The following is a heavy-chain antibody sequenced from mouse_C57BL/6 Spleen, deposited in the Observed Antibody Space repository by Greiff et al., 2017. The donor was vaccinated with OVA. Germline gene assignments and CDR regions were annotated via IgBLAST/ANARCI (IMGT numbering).Heavy chain of an antibody. Sequence: VKLVESGPGLVAPSQSLSITCTVSGFSLTSYGVSWVRQPPGKGLEWLGVIWGDGSTNYHSALISRLSISKDNSKSQVFLKLNSLQTDDTDTYACDKHGNKNYFDYWGQGTTLTVSS. CDR2: IWGDGST. V-gene: IGHV2-3*01. CDR1: GFSLTSYG. D-gene: IGHD2-1*01. J-gene: IGHJ2*01. CDR3: DKHGNKNYFDY.